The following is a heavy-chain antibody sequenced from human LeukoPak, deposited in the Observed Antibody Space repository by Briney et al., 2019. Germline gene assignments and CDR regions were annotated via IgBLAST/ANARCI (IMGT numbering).Heavy chain of an antibody. D-gene: IGHD2-21*01. J-gene: IGHJ6*04. Sequence: GGSLRLPCAAGGFTFRSYAMISVRQAPGKGLEWISAVSYDITRTFYADSVKGRFAISRDNSRNALFLQMNSLRADDTAVYYCARPGCGGNCYYRMDVWGKGTTVTVSS. CDR2: VSYDITRT. V-gene: IGHV3-23*01. CDR3: ARPGCGGNCYYRMDV. CDR1: GFTFRSYA.